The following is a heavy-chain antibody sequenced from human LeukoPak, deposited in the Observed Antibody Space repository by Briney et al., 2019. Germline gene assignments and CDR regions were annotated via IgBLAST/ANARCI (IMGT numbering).Heavy chain of an antibody. CDR1: GGSFSGYY. J-gene: IGHJ4*02. D-gene: IGHD1-26*01. Sequence: PSETLSLTCAVYGGSFSGYYWSWIRQPPGKGLEWIGEINHSGSTNYNPSLKGRVTISVDTSKNQFSLKLSSVTAADTAVYYCARTSGSYYSYWGQGTLVTVSS. CDR2: INHSGST. V-gene: IGHV4-34*01. CDR3: ARTSGSYYSY.